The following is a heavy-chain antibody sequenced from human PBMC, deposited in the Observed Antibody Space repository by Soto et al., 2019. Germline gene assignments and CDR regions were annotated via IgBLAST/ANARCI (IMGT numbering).Heavy chain of an antibody. J-gene: IGHJ4*02. CDR3: ARVVVDTAMVLDY. CDR2: IVVGSGNT. D-gene: IGHD5-18*01. CDR1: GFTFTSSA. Sequence: SVKVSCKASGFTFTSSAVQWVRQARGQRLEWIGWIVVGSGNTNYAQKFQERVTITRDMSTSTAYMELRSLRSDDTAVYYCARVVVDTAMVLDYWGQGTLVTVSS. V-gene: IGHV1-58*01.